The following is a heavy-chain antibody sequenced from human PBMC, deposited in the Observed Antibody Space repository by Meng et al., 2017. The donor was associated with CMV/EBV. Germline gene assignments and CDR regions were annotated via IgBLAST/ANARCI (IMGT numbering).Heavy chain of an antibody. CDR2: IYPGDSDT. Sequence: GESLKISCKGSGYSFTSYWIGWVRQMPGKGLEWMGIIYPGDSDTRYSPSFQGQVTISADKSISTAYLQWSSLKASDTAMYYCARQGLNDFWSGYSDYYYYGMDVWGQGTTVTVSS. D-gene: IGHD3-3*01. CDR1: GYSFTSYW. V-gene: IGHV5-51*01. CDR3: ARQGLNDFWSGYSDYYYYGMDV. J-gene: IGHJ6*02.